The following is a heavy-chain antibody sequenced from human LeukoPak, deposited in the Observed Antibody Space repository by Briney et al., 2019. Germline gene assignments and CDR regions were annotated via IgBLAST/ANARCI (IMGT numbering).Heavy chain of an antibody. J-gene: IGHJ4*02. D-gene: IGHD2-2*01. V-gene: IGHV1-2*02. Sequence: ASVKVSCKASGYTFTGYYIHWVRQAPGRGLEWMGWMNPNSGNTGYAQKFQGRVTMTRDTSIRTAYMEMSSLRSDDTALYYCARTKYCSSTVCYDGEHYWGQGTLVTVSS. CDR3: ARTKYCSSTVCYDGEHY. CDR2: MNPNSGNT. CDR1: GYTFTGYY.